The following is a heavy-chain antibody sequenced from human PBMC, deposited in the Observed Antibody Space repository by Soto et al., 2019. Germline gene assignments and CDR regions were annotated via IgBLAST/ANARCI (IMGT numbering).Heavy chain of an antibody. D-gene: IGHD5-12*01. CDR1: GFTFSSYS. CDR2: ISSSSSYI. Sequence: GGSLRLSCAASGFTFSSYSMNWVRQAPGKGLEWVSSISSSSSYIYYADSVKGRFTISRDNAKNSLYLQMNSLRAEDTAVYYCARDRAVNIVAMSWQFDYWGQGTLVTVSS. J-gene: IGHJ4*02. V-gene: IGHV3-21*01. CDR3: ARDRAVNIVAMSWQFDY.